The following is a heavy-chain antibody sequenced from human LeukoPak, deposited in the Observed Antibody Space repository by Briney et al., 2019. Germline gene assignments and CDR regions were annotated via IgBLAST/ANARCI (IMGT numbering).Heavy chain of an antibody. CDR2: INPNSGDT. D-gene: IGHD1-7*01. CDR3: TRDINWNYGY. Sequence: ASVKVSCKASGYTFTDSYMDWVRQAPGQGLEWMGWINPNSGDTNYAQKFQGRVTMTRDTSISTAYMELSRLTSDDTAMYYCTRDINWNYGYWGQGTLVTVSS. V-gene: IGHV1-2*02. CDR1: GYTFTDSY. J-gene: IGHJ4*02.